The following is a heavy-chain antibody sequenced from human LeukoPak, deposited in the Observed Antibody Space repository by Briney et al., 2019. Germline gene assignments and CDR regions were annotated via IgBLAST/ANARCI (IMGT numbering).Heavy chain of an antibody. CDR1: GFTFSDYY. D-gene: IGHD1-26*01. CDR2: ISSRVSAL. Sequence: PGGSLRLSCAASGFTFSDYYMCWSRHAPGKGLGWGSYISSRVSALYYADSWRGRLTISRANAKNSRYLKRNTWRAQATAVYYCARHHISGSYFPFDYWGQGTLVTVSS. J-gene: IGHJ4*02. V-gene: IGHV3-11*01. CDR3: ARHHISGSYFPFDY.